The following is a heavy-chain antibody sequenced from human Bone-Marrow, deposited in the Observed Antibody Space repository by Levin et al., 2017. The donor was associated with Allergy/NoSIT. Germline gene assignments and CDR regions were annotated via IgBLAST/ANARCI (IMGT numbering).Heavy chain of an antibody. Sequence: GGSLRLSCAASGFTFSSYWMHWVRQAPGKGLVWVSRIKSDGSETNYGDSVKGRFTISRDNAKNTLYLQMNSLRAEDTAVYYCARDRNFKCSSTSCYVAFDIWGQGTMVTVSS. D-gene: IGHD2-2*01. V-gene: IGHV3-74*01. CDR3: ARDRNFKCSSTSCYVAFDI. CDR2: IKSDGSET. CDR1: GFTFSSYW. J-gene: IGHJ3*02.